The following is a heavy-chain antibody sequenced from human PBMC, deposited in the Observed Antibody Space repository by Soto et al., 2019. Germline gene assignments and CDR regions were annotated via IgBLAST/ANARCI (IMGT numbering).Heavy chain of an antibody. CDR1: GSTFGSYA. D-gene: IGHD6-13*01. CDR3: ATAYSSSWFPPFDY. V-gene: IGHV3-23*01. J-gene: IGHJ4*01. Sequence: EVQLLESGGGLVQPGGSLRLFCAASGSTFGSYAMSWVRQAPGKGLEWVSSIGAGYGTYYADSVKGRFTISRDNSKNTLYLQMNSLRAEDTAIYYCATAYSSSWFPPFDYWGQGALVTVSS. CDR2: IGAGYGT.